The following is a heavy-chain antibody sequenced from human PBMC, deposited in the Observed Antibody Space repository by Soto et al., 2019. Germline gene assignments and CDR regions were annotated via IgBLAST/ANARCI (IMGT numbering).Heavy chain of an antibody. Sequence: LRLSCAASGFTFSDYSMNWVRQAPGKGLEWVSSITSNSYYIYYADSLKGRFTISRDNAKNSLYLQMNSLRAEDTAVYYCARSTGYDPWGFAYWGQGTLVTVSS. J-gene: IGHJ4*02. D-gene: IGHD5-12*01. CDR1: GFTFSDYS. CDR3: ARSTGYDPWGFAY. CDR2: ITSNSYYI. V-gene: IGHV3-21*01.